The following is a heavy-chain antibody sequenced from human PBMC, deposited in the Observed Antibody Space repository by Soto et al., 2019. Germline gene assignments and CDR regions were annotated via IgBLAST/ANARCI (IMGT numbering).Heavy chain of an antibody. CDR2: IYYGGNT. Sequence: SETLSLTCTVSGGSISSSTYYWGWIRQPPGKGLEWIGSIYYGGNTHYNPSLKSRVTMSVDTSKSQFSLKVSSVTAADTAVYYCARSPPRDGSNSFPRTFDYWGQGTMVTVSS. V-gene: IGHV4-39*01. CDR1: GGSISSSTYY. CDR3: ARSPPRDGSNSFPRTFDY. J-gene: IGHJ4*02. D-gene: IGHD1-26*01.